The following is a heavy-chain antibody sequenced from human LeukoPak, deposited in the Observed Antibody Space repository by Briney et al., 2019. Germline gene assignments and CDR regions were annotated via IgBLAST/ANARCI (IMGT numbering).Heavy chain of an antibody. CDR2: INHSGST. CDR3: ARRKAITIFSPYYMDV. V-gene: IGHV4-30-4*08. J-gene: IGHJ6*03. CDR1: GGSISSGDYY. Sequence: PSQTLSLTCTVSGGSISSGDYYWSWIRQPPGKGLEWIGEINHSGSTNYNPSLKSRVTISVDTSKNQFSLKLSSVTAADTAVYYCARRKAITIFSPYYMDVWGKGTTVTVSS. D-gene: IGHD3-3*01.